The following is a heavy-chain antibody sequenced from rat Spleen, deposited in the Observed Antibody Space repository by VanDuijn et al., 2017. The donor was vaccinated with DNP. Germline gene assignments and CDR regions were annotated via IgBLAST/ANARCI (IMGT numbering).Heavy chain of an antibody. V-gene: IGHV2S12*01. CDR3: ARSQFMYTTDGGYFDF. J-gene: IGHJ1*01. CDR1: GFSLTNYH. D-gene: IGHD1-6*01. CDR2: IWSGGST. Sequence: QVQLKESGPGLVQPSQTLSLTCTVSGFSLTNYHVHWVRQPPGKGLEWIAAIWSGGSTDYNSPLKSRLSVSRDTSKSQVLLKMNSLQTEDTAMYFCARSQFMYTTDGGYFDFWGPGTMVTVSS.